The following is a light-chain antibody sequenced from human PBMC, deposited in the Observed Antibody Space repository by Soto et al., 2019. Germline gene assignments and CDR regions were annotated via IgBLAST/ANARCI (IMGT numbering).Light chain of an antibody. Sequence: EIVMTQSPATLSVSPGERATLSCRASQSVNSNLAWYQQKPGQAPRLLIYDASTRATGIPARFSGSGSATEFTLTINSLQSEDFAVYYCQQYDNWPPTYTFGQGTKLEIK. V-gene: IGKV3-15*01. CDR1: QSVNSN. J-gene: IGKJ2*01. CDR2: DAS. CDR3: QQYDNWPPTYT.